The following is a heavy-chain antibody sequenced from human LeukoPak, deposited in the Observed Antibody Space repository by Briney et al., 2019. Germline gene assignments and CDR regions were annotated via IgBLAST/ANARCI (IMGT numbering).Heavy chain of an antibody. CDR1: GYTFTSYA. CDR2: INAGNGNT. V-gene: IGHV1-3*01. Sequence: ASVKVSCKASGYTFTSYAMHWVRQAPGQRLEWMGWINAGNGNTKYSQKFQGRVTITRDTSASTAYMELSSLRSEDTAVYYCARTYTEYCSSTSCSWNWFDPWGQGTLVTVSS. CDR3: ARTYTEYCSSTSCSWNWFDP. D-gene: IGHD2-2*01. J-gene: IGHJ5*02.